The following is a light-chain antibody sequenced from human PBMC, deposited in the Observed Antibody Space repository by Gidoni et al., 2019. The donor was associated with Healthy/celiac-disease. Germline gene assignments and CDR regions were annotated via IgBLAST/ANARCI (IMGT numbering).Light chain of an antibody. CDR1: QSLLHSNGYNY. V-gene: IGKV2-28*01. CDR2: LGS. J-gene: IGKJ1*01. Sequence: DIVMTQSPLSLPVTPGEPASISCRSSQSLLHSNGYNYLDWYLQKPGQSPQLLIYLGSNRASGVPDRCSGSGSGIDLTLKISRVEAEDVGVYYCMQALQTRTFGQGTKVEIK. CDR3: MQALQTRT.